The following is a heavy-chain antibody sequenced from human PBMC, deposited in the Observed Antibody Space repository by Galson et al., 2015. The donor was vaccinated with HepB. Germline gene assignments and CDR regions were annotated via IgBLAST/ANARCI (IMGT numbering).Heavy chain of an antibody. J-gene: IGHJ4*02. V-gene: IGHV3-33*01. Sequence: SLRLSCAASGFTFSSYGMHWVRQAPGKGLEWVAVIWYDGSNKYYADSVKGRFTISRDNSKNTLYLQMNSLRAEDTAVYYCARRGRGWIHYFDYWGQGTLVTVSS. D-gene: IGHD6-19*01. CDR1: GFTFSSYG. CDR2: IWYDGSNK. CDR3: ARRGRGWIHYFDY.